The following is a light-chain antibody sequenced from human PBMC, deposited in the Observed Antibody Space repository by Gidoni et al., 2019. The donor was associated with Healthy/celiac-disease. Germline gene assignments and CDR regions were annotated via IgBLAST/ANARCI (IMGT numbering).Light chain of an antibody. CDR2: EGS. V-gene: IGLV2-23*03. CDR3: CSYACSSTFVV. Sequence: QSALTQPASVSGSPGQEITNSCTGTSSDVGSYNLVSWYQQHPGKAPKLMIYEGSKRPSGVSNRFSGSKSGNTASLTISGLQAEDEADYYCCSYACSSTFVVFGGGTKLTVL. J-gene: IGLJ2*01. CDR1: SSDVGSYNL.